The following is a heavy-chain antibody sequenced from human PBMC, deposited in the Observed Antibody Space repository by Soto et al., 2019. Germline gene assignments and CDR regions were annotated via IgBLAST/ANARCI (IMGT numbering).Heavy chain of an antibody. V-gene: IGHV3-23*01. D-gene: IGHD2-21*02. CDR1: GFTFSDYD. CDR3: AKEKSCRTTDCPYDY. CDR2: ISGTTSSARST. Sequence: EVQLLESGGDLVQPGGSLRLSCEGSGFTFSDYDMTWVRQAPGKGLEWVADISGTTSSARSTYYSDSVKGRFTVSRDNSKNTVYLQMNSLRVEDTAVYYCAKEKSCRTTDCPYDYWGQGTLVTVSS. J-gene: IGHJ4*02.